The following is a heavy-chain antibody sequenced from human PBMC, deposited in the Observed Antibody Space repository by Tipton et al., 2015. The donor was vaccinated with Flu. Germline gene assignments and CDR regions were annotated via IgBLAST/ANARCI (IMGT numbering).Heavy chain of an antibody. CDR2: INHSGST. J-gene: IGHJ4*02. CDR1: GGSFSGHY. Sequence: TLFLTCAVYGGSFSGHYWTWIRQPPGKGLEWIGEINHSGSTNYNPSLKSRVTISVDTSKNQFSLKVTSLTAADTAVYYCARGSDNANVYLDYWGRGTLVTVSS. D-gene: IGHD1-1*01. CDR3: ARGSDNANVYLDY. V-gene: IGHV4-34*01.